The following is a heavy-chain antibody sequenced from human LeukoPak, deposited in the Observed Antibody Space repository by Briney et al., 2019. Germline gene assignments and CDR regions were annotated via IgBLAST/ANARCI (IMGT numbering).Heavy chain of an antibody. CDR2: ISSSSYI. D-gene: IGHD3-22*01. J-gene: IGHJ4*02. V-gene: IGHV3-21*01. CDR3: ALADYDSSGYYIY. Sequence: GGSLRLSCAASGFTFSSYSMNWVRQAPGKGLEWVSSISSSSYIYYADSVKGRFTISRDNAKNSLYLQMNSLRAEDTAVYYCALADYDSSGYYIYWGQGTLVTVSS. CDR1: GFTFSSYS.